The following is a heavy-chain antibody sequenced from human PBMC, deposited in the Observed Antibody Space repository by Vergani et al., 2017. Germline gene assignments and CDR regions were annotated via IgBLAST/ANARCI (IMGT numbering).Heavy chain of an antibody. CDR1: GYTFTSYD. J-gene: IGHJ4*02. CDR2: MNPNSGNT. V-gene: IGHV1-8*01. D-gene: IGHD6-6*01. CDR3: ARSSSSFTHRLVSSRNTLGY. Sequence: QVQLVQSGAEVKKPGASVKVSCKASGYTFTSYDINWVRQATGQGVEWMGWMNPNSGNTGYAQKFQGRVTMTRNTSISTAYMELSSLRSEDTAVYYCARSSSSFTHRLVSSRNTLGYWGQGTLVTVSS.